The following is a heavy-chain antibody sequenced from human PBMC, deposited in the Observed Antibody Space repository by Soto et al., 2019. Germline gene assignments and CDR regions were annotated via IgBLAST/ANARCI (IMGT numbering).Heavy chain of an antibody. CDR3: ARDVEGVVVPAAVYNWFDP. V-gene: IGHV1-69*13. CDR2: IIPIFGTA. CDR1: GGTFSSYA. Sequence: SVKVSCKASGGTFSSYAISWVRQAPGQGLEWMGGIIPIFGTANYAQKFQGRVTITADESTSTAYMELSSLRSEDTAVYYCARDVEGVVVPAAVYNWFDPWGQGTLVTVSS. J-gene: IGHJ5*02. D-gene: IGHD2-2*01.